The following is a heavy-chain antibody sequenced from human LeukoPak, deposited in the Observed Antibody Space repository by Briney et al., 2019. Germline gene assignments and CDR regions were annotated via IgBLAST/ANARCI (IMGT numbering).Heavy chain of an antibody. J-gene: IGHJ5*02. V-gene: IGHV4-59*08. CDR2: IYYSGST. Sequence: SETLSLTCTVSGGSISSYYWSWIRQPPGKGLEWIGYIYYSGSTNYNPSLKSRVTISVDTSKNQFSLKLSSVTAADTAVYYRARRGWGFRGIGWFDPWGQGTLVTVSS. CDR3: ARRGWGFRGIGWFDP. CDR1: GGSISSYY. D-gene: IGHD3-16*01.